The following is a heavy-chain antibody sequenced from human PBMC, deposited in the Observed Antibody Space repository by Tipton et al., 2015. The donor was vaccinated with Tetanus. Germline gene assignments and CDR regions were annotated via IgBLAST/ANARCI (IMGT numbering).Heavy chain of an antibody. CDR1: GGSVRSGDYQ. Sequence: TLSLTCTVSGGSVRSGDYQWNWIRQPPGKGLEWIGYVYYTGSTNHNPSLKSRVTISMDRSKNQISLQLTSVTAADTAVYYCARAGMVTDDRSKFDSWGQGSLVSVSS. D-gene: IGHD2-21*02. CDR2: VYYTGST. CDR3: ARAGMVTDDRSKFDS. V-gene: IGHV4-61*08. J-gene: IGHJ4*02.